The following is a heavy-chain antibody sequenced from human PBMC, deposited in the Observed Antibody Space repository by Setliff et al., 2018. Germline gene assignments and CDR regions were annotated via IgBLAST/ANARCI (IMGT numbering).Heavy chain of an antibody. J-gene: IGHJ4*02. CDR1: GFSFSTYA. CDR2: ISYDGSKK. Sequence: GSLRLSCAASGFSFSTYAMHWVRQAPGKGLEWVAAISYDGSKKYYADSVKGRFTISRDNSKNTLYLQMNSLRAEDTAVYYCARDFGSHFFDYWGQGTLVTVSS. CDR3: ARDFGSHFFDY. D-gene: IGHD3-16*01. V-gene: IGHV3-30*04.